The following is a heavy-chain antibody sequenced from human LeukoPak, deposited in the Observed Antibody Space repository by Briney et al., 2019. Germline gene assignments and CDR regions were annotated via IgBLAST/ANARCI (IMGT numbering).Heavy chain of an antibody. D-gene: IGHD3-10*01. Sequence: SVKVSCKASGGTFISFAISWVQQAPGQGLEWMGGITPIFGTPKYAQKFQGRVTITADESTSTAYMELRSLRSEDTAVYYCARVQMVRGVVSRSWFDPWGQGTLVTVSS. CDR1: GGTFISFA. CDR2: ITPIFGTP. V-gene: IGHV1-69*13. J-gene: IGHJ5*02. CDR3: ARVQMVRGVVSRSWFDP.